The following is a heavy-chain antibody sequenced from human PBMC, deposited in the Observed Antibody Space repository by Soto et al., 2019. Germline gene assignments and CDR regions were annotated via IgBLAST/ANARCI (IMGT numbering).Heavy chain of an antibody. CDR1: GYTFTAYY. D-gene: IGHD3-3*01. CDR3: AREDLGVDVGKVASGMDV. J-gene: IGHJ6*02. CDR2: INPNSGGT. Sequence: GASVKVSCKASGYTFTAYYMHWVRQAPGQGLEWVGWINPNSGGTNYAQKFQGWVTMTRDTSISTAYMELSRLRSDDTAIYFCAREDLGVDVGKVASGMDVWGQGTTVTVSS. V-gene: IGHV1-2*04.